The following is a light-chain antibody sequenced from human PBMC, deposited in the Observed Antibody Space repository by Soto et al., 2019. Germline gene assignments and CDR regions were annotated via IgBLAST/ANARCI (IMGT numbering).Light chain of an antibody. V-gene: IGKV3-20*01. CDR1: QSVSTNY. CDR2: GAS. Sequence: ETVLTQSPGTLSLSPGERATLSCRASQSVSTNYLAWYQQKPGQAPRLLIYGASSRAAGIPDRFSGSGSGTDFILTISRLEPEDLAVYYCHLYGRFPSTFGQGTKVEI. J-gene: IGKJ1*01. CDR3: HLYGRFPST.